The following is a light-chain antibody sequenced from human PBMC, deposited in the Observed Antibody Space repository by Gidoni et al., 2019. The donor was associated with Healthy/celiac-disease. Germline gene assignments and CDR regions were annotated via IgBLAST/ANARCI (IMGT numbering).Light chain of an antibody. CDR1: QSVSSY. V-gene: IGKV3-11*01. CDR3: QQRSNWPFT. CDR2: DAS. Sequence: EIVLTQSPATLSLSPGERATLSCRASQSVSSYLAWYQQKPGQAPRLLLYDASNRAPGIPARFSGSGSGTDFTLTISRLEPEDFAVYYCQQRSNWPFTFGQGTRLEIK. J-gene: IGKJ5*01.